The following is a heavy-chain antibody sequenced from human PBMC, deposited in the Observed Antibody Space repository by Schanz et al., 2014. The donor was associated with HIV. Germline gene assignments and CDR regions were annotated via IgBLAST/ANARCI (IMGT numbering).Heavy chain of an antibody. V-gene: IGHV3-33*01. D-gene: IGHD4-4*01. CDR1: GFTFSSYG. Sequence: QVQLVESGGGVVQPGRSLRLSCAASGFTFSSYGMHWVRQAPGKGLEWVTVIWSDGSNAYYADSVRGRFTISRDNSKNTLYLQMNSLRAEDTAVYYCARGGLQWHHEWFDYWGQGTLVTVSS. J-gene: IGHJ4*02. CDR3: ARGGLQWHHEWFDY. CDR2: IWSDGSNA.